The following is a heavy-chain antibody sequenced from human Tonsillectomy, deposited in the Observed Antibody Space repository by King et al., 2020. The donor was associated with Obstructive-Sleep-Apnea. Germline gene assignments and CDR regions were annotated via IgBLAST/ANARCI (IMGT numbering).Heavy chain of an antibody. D-gene: IGHD6-19*01. CDR3: AKDRGSSGWFDGMDV. J-gene: IGHJ6*02. CDR2: ISYDGSNK. CDR1: GFTFRTYG. V-gene: IGHV3-30*18. Sequence: VQLVESGGGVVQPGRSLRLSCAAAGFTFRTYGMHWVRQAPGKGLEWVAVISYDGSNKYYTDSVKGRFTISRENSKNTLYLQMNNLRTEDTALYYCAKDRGSSGWFDGMDVWGQGTTVTVSS.